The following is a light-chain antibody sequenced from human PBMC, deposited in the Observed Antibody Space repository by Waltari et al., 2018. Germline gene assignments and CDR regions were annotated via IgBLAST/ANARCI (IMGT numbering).Light chain of an antibody. J-gene: IGLJ3*02. CDR3: MFWPSNVWV. V-gene: IGLV5-37*01. Sequence: QPVLTQPPSSSASPGESATLTCTLPRDIHVGDFTIYWYQHNPGSPPRFLLYYKSDSEKAQGSGVPSRFSGSKDASANAGILLISGLQSEDEADYYCMFWPSNVWVFGGGTKLTVL. CDR1: RDIHVGDFT. CDR2: YKSDSEK.